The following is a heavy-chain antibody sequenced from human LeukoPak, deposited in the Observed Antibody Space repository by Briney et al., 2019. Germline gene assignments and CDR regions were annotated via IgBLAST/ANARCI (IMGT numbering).Heavy chain of an antibody. CDR3: VKGLGYCTNGVCSDY. CDR2: ISSNGGST. D-gene: IGHD2-8*01. V-gene: IGHV3-64D*09. Sequence: GGSLRLSCSASGFTFSSYAMHWVRQAPGKGLEYVSAISSNGGSTYYADSVKGRFTISRDNSKNTLYLQMSSPGAEDTAVYYCVKGLGYCTNGVCSDYWGQGTLVTVSS. J-gene: IGHJ4*02. CDR1: GFTFSSYA.